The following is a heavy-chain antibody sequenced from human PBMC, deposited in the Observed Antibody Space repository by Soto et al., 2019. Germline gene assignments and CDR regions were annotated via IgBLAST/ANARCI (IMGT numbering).Heavy chain of an antibody. CDR2: INPNSGGT. CDR3: ARDRGSSWYGSTLWFDP. D-gene: IGHD6-13*01. CDR1: GYTFTGYY. V-gene: IGHV1-2*04. Sequence: GASVKVSCKASGYTFTGYYMHWVRQAPGQGLEWMGWINPNSGGTNYAQKFQGWVTMTRDTSISTAYMELSRLRSDDTAVYYCARDRGSSWYGSTLWFDPSGQGTLVTVSS. J-gene: IGHJ5*02.